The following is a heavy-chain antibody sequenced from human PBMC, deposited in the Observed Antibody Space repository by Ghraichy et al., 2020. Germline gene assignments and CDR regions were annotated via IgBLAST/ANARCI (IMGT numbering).Heavy chain of an antibody. Sequence: GRIKSKNDCGTADYATPVKGRFTISRDDSKNTLFLQLNSLKTEDTAVYYCTTGTSGGEDYWGQGTLV. J-gene: IGHJ4*02. V-gene: IGHV3-15*01. D-gene: IGHD3-16*01. CDR3: TTGTSGGEDY. CDR2: IKSKNDCGTA.